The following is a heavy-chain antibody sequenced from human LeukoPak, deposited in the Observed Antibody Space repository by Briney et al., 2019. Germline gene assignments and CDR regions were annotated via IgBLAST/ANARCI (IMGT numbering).Heavy chain of an antibody. CDR2: IGTSSTTI. CDR1: GFTFSSYT. V-gene: IGHV3-48*01. D-gene: IGHD1-7*01. CDR3: ARDIVRNWNYEAFDY. Sequence: GGSLRLSCAASGFTFSSYTMNWVRQPRGKGLEWGSNIGTSSTTIYYADSEKGRFTISRDNAKNSLYLQMNSLRADDTAVYYCARDIVRNWNYEAFDYWGQGTLVTVSS. J-gene: IGHJ4*02.